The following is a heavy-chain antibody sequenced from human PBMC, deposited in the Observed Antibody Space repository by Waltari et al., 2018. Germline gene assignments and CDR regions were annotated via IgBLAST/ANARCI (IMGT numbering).Heavy chain of an antibody. J-gene: IGHJ4*02. V-gene: IGHV3-23*01. CDR1: GFTFTSYA. CDR3: ATLYSSGSYYFDY. D-gene: IGHD6-19*01. Sequence: EVQLLESGGGLVQPGGSLRLSCAASGFTFTSYAMTWVRQAPGKGLEWVSGISGSGDSTYYADSGKGRFTISRDNSKNTLYLQMNSLRAEDTAVYYCATLYSSGSYYFDYWGQGTLVTVSS. CDR2: ISGSGDST.